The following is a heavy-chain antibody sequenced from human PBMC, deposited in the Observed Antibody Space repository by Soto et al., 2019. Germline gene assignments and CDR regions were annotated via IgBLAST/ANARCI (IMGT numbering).Heavy chain of an antibody. Sequence: QITLKESGPTLVNPTQTLTLTCTFSGFSLSTSGVGVGWIRQPPGKALEWLALIYWNDDKRYSPSLKSRLTITKDTSKNQVVLTMTNMDPVDTATYYCARRRGTVTTFDYWGQGTLVTVSS. CDR1: GFSLSTSGVG. V-gene: IGHV2-5*01. CDR3: ARRRGTVTTFDY. CDR2: IYWNDDK. J-gene: IGHJ4*02. D-gene: IGHD4-17*01.